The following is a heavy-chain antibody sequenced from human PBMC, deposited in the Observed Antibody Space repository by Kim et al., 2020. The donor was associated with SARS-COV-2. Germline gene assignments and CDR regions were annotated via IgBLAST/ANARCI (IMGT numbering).Heavy chain of an antibody. Sequence: ASVKVSCKASGYTFTGYYMHWVRQAPGQGLEWMGRINPNSGGTNYAQKFQGRVTMTRDTSISTAYMELSRLRSDDTAVYYCAREIRRMTTGTTALGYWGQGTLVTVSS. CDR2: INPNSGGT. J-gene: IGHJ4*02. CDR1: GYTFTGYY. V-gene: IGHV1-2*06. CDR3: AREIRRMTTGTTALGY. D-gene: IGHD4-17*01.